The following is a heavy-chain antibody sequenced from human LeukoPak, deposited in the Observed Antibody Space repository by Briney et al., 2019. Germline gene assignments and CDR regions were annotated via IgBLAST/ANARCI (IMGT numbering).Heavy chain of an antibody. D-gene: IGHD3-22*01. CDR2: ISGTGGST. Sequence: HPGGSLRLSCAASGFTFSTYAMTWVRQAPGKGLEWVSLISGTGGSTYYADSVKGRFTISRDNSKNTLYLQMNSLRAEDTAVYYCARALNYYDSSGYPTTYFDYWGQGTLVTVSS. J-gene: IGHJ4*02. CDR1: GFTFSTYA. V-gene: IGHV3-23*01. CDR3: ARALNYYDSSGYPTTYFDY.